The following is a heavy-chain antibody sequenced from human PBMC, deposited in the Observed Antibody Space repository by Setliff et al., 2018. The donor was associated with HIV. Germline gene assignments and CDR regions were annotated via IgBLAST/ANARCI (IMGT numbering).Heavy chain of an antibody. CDR3: ARELPDSSSWVDY. J-gene: IGHJ4*02. Sequence: ASVKVSCKASGYTFSNYGISWVRQAPGQGLEWMGWISAYNDNTHYAQKLQGRVTMTTDTSTNTAYMELRSLRSDDTAVYYCARELPDSSSWVDYWGQGALVTVSS. CDR2: ISAYNDNT. CDR1: GYTFSNYG. D-gene: IGHD6-13*01. V-gene: IGHV1-18*01.